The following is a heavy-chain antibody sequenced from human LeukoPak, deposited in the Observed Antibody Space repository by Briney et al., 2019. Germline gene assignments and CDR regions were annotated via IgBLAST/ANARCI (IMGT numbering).Heavy chain of an antibody. V-gene: IGHV3-74*01. CDR3: ARVYDYGFD. Sequence: GGSLRLSCAASGFTFTKYWMHWVRQAPGRGLVWVSHINSDGSSTNYADSVKGRFTISRDNAKNTVYLQMNSLTVEDTAVYYCARVYDYGFDWGQGTLVTVSP. D-gene: IGHD3-10*01. J-gene: IGHJ4*02. CDR1: GFTFTKYW. CDR2: INSDGSST.